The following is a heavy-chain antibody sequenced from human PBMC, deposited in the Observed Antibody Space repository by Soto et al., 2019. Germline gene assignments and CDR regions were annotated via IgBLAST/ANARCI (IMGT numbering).Heavy chain of an antibody. CDR2: IRTGKGDT. CDR1: GYTFTNHA. V-gene: IGHV1-3*04. CDR3: AREIPPEPGSYSHF. Sequence: ASVKVSCKTSGYTFTNHAIHWVRQAPGQKLEWMGWIRTGKGDTDYSQKIQDRVTITRDTSASTTYMDLSSLTSADTAVYYCAREIPPEPGSYSHFWGQAPLVTLS. J-gene: IGHJ4*02. D-gene: IGHD1-26*01.